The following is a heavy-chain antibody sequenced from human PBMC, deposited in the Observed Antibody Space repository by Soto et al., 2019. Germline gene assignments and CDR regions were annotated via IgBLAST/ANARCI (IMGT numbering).Heavy chain of an antibody. CDR1: GGSISSSSSY. Sequence: QLQLQESGPGLVKPSETLSLTCTVSGGSISSSSSYWGLFRQPPGKGLEWIGSIYYSGSTYYNPSLKSRVTISVDTQKKEFTLTLSSVSAADSAGFDIAGQPIGYSGDDRDYWVQGTLVTVSS. D-gene: IGHD5-12*01. J-gene: IGHJ4*02. V-gene: IGHV4-39*01. CDR2: IYYSGST. CDR3: AGQPIGYSGDDRDY.